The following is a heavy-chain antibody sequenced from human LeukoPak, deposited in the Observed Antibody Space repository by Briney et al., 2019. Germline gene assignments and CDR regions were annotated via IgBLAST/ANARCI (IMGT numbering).Heavy chain of an antibody. CDR2: IKQDGSEK. Sequence: PRGSLRLSCAASGFTFSSYWMSWVRQAPGKGLEWVANIKQDGSEKYYVDSVKGRFTISRDNAKNSLYLQMNSLRAEDTAVYYCARDPAPPRSESSGGIWGQGTMVTVSS. CDR1: GFTFSSYW. V-gene: IGHV3-7*01. D-gene: IGHD1-26*01. J-gene: IGHJ3*02. CDR3: ARDPAPPRSESSGGI.